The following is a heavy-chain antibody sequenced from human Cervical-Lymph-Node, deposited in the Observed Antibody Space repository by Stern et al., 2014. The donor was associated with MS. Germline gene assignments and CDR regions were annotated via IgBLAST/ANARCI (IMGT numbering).Heavy chain of an antibody. J-gene: IGHJ4*02. D-gene: IGHD6-6*01. CDR1: GFPVSASY. CDR2: IHTIGTT. Sequence: EVQLVQSGGGLVQPGGSLRLSCEASGFPVSASYMNWVRQAPGKGLEWVSRIHTIGTTHYADSVKGRFTISRANAKNALYLQMDSLRVEDTAVYYCAREIAGRRFEDWGRGTLGAVST. V-gene: IGHV3-66*01. CDR3: AREIAGRRFED.